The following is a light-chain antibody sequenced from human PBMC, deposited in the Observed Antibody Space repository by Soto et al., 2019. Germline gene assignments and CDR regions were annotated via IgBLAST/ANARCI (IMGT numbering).Light chain of an antibody. J-gene: IGKJ4*01. Sequence: EIVLTQSPGTLSLSPGERATLSCRASQSVGRNYLAWYQQKPGQDPRLLIHGASSRATGIPDRFSGSGSGTDFTLTISRLEPEDFAVYYCQQYASSPLTFGGGIKVEIK. CDR3: QQYASSPLT. CDR2: GAS. V-gene: IGKV3-20*01. CDR1: QSVGRNY.